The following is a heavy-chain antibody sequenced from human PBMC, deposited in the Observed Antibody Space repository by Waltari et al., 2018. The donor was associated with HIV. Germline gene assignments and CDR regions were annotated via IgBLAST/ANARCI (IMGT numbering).Heavy chain of an antibody. CDR2: IDPNRGDT. D-gene: IGHD5-12*01. Sequence: QVRLVQSGTEVSMPGASVKVSCQPSGYTFTDHYLHWVRQAPGEGLEWMGSIDPNRGDTRLAQKFQGRLTMSRDTSISTIYMELSSLRSDDTAVYYCAKSFVTDTRYYYFSSMDVWGQGTTVTVSS. V-gene: IGHV1-2*02. CDR1: GYTFTDHY. J-gene: IGHJ6*02. CDR3: AKSFVTDTRYYYFSSMDV.